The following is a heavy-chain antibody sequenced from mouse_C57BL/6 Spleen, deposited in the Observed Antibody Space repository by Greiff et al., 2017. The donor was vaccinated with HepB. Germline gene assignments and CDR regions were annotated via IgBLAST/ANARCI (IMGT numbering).Heavy chain of an antibody. J-gene: IGHJ1*03. V-gene: IGHV5-6*01. Sequence: EVQVVESGGDLVKPGGSLKLSCAASGFTFSSYGMSWVRQTPDKRLEWVATISSGGSYTYYPDSVKGRFTISRDNAKNTLYLQMSSLKSEDTAMYYCARPAVGRYFDVWGTGTTVTVSS. D-gene: IGHD1-1*01. CDR2: ISSGGSYT. CDR1: GFTFSSYG. CDR3: ARPAVGRYFDV.